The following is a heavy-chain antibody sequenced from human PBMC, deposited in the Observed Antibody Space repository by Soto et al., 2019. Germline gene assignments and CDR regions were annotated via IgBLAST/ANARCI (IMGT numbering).Heavy chain of an antibody. CDR2: IDSRTTTI. D-gene: IGHD3-10*01. V-gene: IGHV3-48*01. J-gene: IGHJ4*02. CDR3: AIGGFTFDT. Sequence: PGGSLRLSCAASGFTFSIFSMNWVRQAPGKGLEWVSYIDSRTTTIYYADSVKGRFTISRDNAKNTLYLQMNSLRADDTAVYYCAIGGFTFDTWGQGTLVTVSS. CDR1: GFTFSIFS.